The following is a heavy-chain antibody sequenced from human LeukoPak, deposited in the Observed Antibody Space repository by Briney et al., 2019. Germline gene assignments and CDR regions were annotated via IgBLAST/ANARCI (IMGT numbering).Heavy chain of an antibody. D-gene: IGHD2-2*01. V-gene: IGHV1-3*01. CDR1: GYTFTTYA. Sequence: ASVTVSCKTSGYTFTTYAIHWVRQAPGQRLEWMGLINADDGNTRYSQRFQGRVTITRDTSANTAYMELSSLRFEDTAVYYCARGIVVQPSANWFDPWGQGTPVTVSS. J-gene: IGHJ5*02. CDR2: INADDGNT. CDR3: ARGIVVQPSANWFDP.